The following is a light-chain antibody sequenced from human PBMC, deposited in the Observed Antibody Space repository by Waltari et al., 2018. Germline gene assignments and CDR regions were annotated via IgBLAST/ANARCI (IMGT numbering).Light chain of an antibody. CDR3: SSYVSSN. CDR2: DVN. J-gene: IGLJ1*01. V-gene: IGLV2-14*03. Sequence: HSALTQPASVSGSPGQSITISCTGISSDIDHYKSVSWYQQHPGKAPKLIIYDVNVRPSRVSNRFSGSKFGNTASLTISGLQADDEADYYCSSYVSSNFGSGTKVTVL. CDR1: SSDIDHYKS.